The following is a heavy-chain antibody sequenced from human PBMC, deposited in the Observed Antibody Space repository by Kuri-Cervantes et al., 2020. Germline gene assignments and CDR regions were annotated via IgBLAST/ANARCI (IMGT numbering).Heavy chain of an antibody. CDR1: GYTFTSYD. CDR3: ARARLRYFDWLPSYYYMDV. CDR2: MNPNSGNT. J-gene: IGHJ6*03. Sequence: ASVKVSCKASGYTFTSYDINWVRQATGQGLEWMGWMNPNSGNTGYAQKFQGRVTMTRNTSISTAYTELSSLRSEDTAVYYCARARLRYFDWLPSYYYMDVWGKGTTVTVSS. V-gene: IGHV1-8*01. D-gene: IGHD3-9*01.